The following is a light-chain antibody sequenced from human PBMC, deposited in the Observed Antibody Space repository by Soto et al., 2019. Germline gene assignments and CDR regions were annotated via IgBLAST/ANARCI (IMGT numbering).Light chain of an antibody. CDR1: QSLSSY. CDR2: AAS. V-gene: IGKV1-39*01. CDR3: QQSNSTLWT. J-gene: IGKJ1*01. Sequence: DIQLTQSPSSLSASVGDRVTITCRESQSLSSYLNWYQQKPGKAPTLLIYAASSLQSGVPSRFSGSGSGTDFTLTISRLPTDDIATYYCQQSNSTLWTFGQETQVEIK.